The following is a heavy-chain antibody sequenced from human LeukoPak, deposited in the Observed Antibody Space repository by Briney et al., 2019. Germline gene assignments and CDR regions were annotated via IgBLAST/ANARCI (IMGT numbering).Heavy chain of an antibody. V-gene: IGHV4-4*07. CDR3: ARDGQWLVQRYNWFDP. J-gene: IGHJ5*02. CDR1: GGSISSYY. D-gene: IGHD6-19*01. Sequence: SETLSLTCTVSGGSISSYYWRWIRQPAGKGLEWIGRIYTSGSTNYNPSLKSRVTMSVDTSKNQFSLKLSSVTAADTAVYYCARDGQWLVQRYNWFDPWGQGTLVTVSS. CDR2: IYTSGST.